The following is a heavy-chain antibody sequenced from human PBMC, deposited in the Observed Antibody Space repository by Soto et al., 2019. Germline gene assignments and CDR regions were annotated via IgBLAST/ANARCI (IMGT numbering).Heavy chain of an antibody. Sequence: QVQLVESGGGVVQPGMTLRLSCEASGFTFSTYGTHWVRQTRGKWLEWLAGISFDGNNEYYVESGKGRFTISRDYSKNPLFRQMNRLRLGATDVFYCFDTFDVMDIWGQGTTVIVSS. CDR1: GFTFSTYG. D-gene: IGHD3-9*01. V-gene: IGHV3-30*03. CDR3: FDTFDVMDI. J-gene: IGHJ6*02. CDR2: ISFDGNNE.